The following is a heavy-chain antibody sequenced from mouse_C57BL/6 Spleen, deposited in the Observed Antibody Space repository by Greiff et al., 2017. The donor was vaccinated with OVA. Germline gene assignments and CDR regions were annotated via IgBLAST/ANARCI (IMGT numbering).Heavy chain of an antibody. CDR2: IDPEDGDT. V-gene: IGHV14-1*01. D-gene: IGHD1-1*01. CDR3: TTDGSSHFDY. J-gene: IGHJ2*01. CDR1: GFNIKDYY. Sequence: VQLQQSGAELVRPGASVKLSCTASGFNIKDYYMHWVKQRPEQGLEWIGRIDPEDGDTEYAPKFQGKATMTADTASNTAYLQLSSLTSEATAVYYCTTDGSSHFDYWGQGTTLTVSS.